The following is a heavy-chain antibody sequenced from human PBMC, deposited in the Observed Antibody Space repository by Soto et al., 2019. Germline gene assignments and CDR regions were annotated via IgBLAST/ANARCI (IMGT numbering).Heavy chain of an antibody. V-gene: IGHV3-66*01. CDR1: GFPVSSNY. J-gene: IGHJ5*02. CDR2: IYSGGST. CDR3: ARVGYCSSTSCYSVRAFWFDP. Sequence: EVQLVESGGGLVQPGGSLRLSCAASGFPVSSNYMSWVRQAPGKGLEWVSVIYSGGSTYYADSVKGRFTISRANSKNTLYLQMNSLRAEDTDVYYCARVGYCSSTSCYSVRAFWFDPWGQETLVTVSS. D-gene: IGHD2-2*01.